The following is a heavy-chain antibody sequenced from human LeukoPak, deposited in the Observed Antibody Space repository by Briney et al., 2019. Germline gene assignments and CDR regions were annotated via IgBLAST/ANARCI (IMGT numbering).Heavy chain of an antibody. Sequence: GGSLRLSCAASGFTFSNAWMSWVRQAPGKGLEWVGRIKSKTDGGTTDYAAPVKGRFTISRDDSKNTLYLQMNSLKTEDTAVYYCTTDASGYYYGSGSYLSPFDYWGQGTLVTVSS. V-gene: IGHV3-15*01. CDR1: GFTFSNAW. CDR2: IKSKTDGGTT. D-gene: IGHD3-10*01. J-gene: IGHJ4*02. CDR3: TTDASGYYYGSGSYLSPFDY.